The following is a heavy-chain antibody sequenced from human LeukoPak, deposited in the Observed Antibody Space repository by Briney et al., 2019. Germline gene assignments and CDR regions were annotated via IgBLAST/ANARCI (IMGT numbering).Heavy chain of an antibody. Sequence: GGSLRLSCAASGFTFSSYGMSWVRQAPGKGLEWVSGISDSGDNTYYADSVKGRFIISRDNSKNTLYLQMNSLRAEDTAVYYCAKVVYFWSGRGFFDYWGQGTLVTVSS. CDR3: AKVVYFWSGRGFFDY. CDR1: GFTFSSYG. J-gene: IGHJ4*02. CDR2: ISDSGDNT. D-gene: IGHD3-3*01. V-gene: IGHV3-23*01.